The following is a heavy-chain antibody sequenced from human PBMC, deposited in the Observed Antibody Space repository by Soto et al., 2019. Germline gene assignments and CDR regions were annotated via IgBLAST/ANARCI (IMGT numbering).Heavy chain of an antibody. Sequence: SETLSLTCNVSGGSMRSYYWTWSRQSPGKGLEWLGNVFYSGNTNLNPSLRDRLSISVDTSKNKFSLMLNSVTAADTAVYYCARDLICCGMDVWGQGTTVTVSS. V-gene: IGHV4-59*01. D-gene: IGHD2-8*01. CDR2: VFYSGNT. CDR1: GGSMRSYY. CDR3: ARDLICCGMDV. J-gene: IGHJ6*02.